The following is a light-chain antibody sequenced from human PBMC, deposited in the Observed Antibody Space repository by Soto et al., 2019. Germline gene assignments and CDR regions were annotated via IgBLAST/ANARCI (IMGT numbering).Light chain of an antibody. V-gene: IGKV3-15*01. J-gene: IGKJ1*01. CDR2: GAS. CDR3: QQYNNWPLT. CDR1: QSVNSH. Sequence: EIVMTQSPATLSGSPGERATLSCRASQSVNSHLAWYHQKPGQAPRLLIYGASTRATGIPARFSGSGSGTDFTITISSLQPEDFAVYYCQQYNNWPLTFGQGTKVEIK.